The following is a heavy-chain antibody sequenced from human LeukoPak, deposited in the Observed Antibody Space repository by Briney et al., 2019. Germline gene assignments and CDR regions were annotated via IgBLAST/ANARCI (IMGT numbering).Heavy chain of an antibody. CDR1: GFTFNTYG. CDR3: ARDRADYGDGTDY. V-gene: IGHV3-23*01. D-gene: IGHD4-17*01. CDR2: ISGSRIT. Sequence: GGSLRLSCVASGFTFNTYGMSWVRQAPGKGLEWVSGISGSRITYYADSVKGRFTISRDNSKNMLYLQMNSLRVEDTAVYYCARDRADYGDGTDYWGQGNLVTVSS. J-gene: IGHJ4*02.